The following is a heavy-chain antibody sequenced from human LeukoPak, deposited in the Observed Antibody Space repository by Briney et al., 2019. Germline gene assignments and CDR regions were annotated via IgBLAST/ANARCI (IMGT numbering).Heavy chain of an antibody. CDR2: INPNSGGT. J-gene: IGHJ6*02. D-gene: IGHD2-2*01. CDR1: GYTFTGYY. V-gene: IGHV1-2*02. Sequence: ASVKVSCKASGYTFTGYYMHWVRQAPGQGLEWMGWINPNSGGTNYAQKFQGRVTMTRDTSISTAYMELSRLRSDDTAVYYCASPGYCSSTSCYHGHYGMDVWGQGTTVTVSS. CDR3: ASPGYCSSTSCYHGHYGMDV.